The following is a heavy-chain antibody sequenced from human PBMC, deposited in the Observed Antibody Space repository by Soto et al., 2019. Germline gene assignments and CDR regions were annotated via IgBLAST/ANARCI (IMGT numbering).Heavy chain of an antibody. CDR1: GYTFTSYD. J-gene: IGHJ6*02. CDR2: MNPNSGNT. D-gene: IGHD2-2*02. Sequence: ASVKVSCKASGYTFTSYDINWVRQATGQGLEWMGWMNPNSGNTGYAQKFQGRVTMTRNTSISTAYMELSSLRSEDTAVYYCARGLGYCSSTSCYTVYYYYGRYGWGQGTTFTVSS. V-gene: IGHV1-8*01. CDR3: ARGLGYCSSTSCYTVYYYYGRYG.